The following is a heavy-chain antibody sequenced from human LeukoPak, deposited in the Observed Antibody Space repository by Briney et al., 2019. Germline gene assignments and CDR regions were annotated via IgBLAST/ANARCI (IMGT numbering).Heavy chain of an antibody. Sequence: GGSLRLSCVASGFTFSRYSMNWVRQAPGKGLEWVSYSSSSGSYKYYADSVKGRFTISRDNAKNSLYLQMNSLRAEDTAVYYCARSLGGHWGQGTLVTVSS. CDR2: SSSSGSYK. V-gene: IGHV3-21*01. D-gene: IGHD3-16*01. CDR1: GFTFSRYS. J-gene: IGHJ1*01. CDR3: ARSLGGH.